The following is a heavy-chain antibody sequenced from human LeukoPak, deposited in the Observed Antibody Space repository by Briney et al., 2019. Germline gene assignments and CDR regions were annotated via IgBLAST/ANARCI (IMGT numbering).Heavy chain of an antibody. V-gene: IGHV4-39*01. J-gene: IGHJ4*02. Sequence: PSETLSLTCTVSGDSISSHSYFWGWIRQPPGKGLEWIGSFYYSGNTYYNPSLKSRATISGDTSKRQFSLKLSSVTAADTAVYYCARLLGGSFYFDYWGQGALVTVSS. CDR1: GDSISSHSYF. CDR2: FYYSGNT. CDR3: ARLLGGSFYFDY. D-gene: IGHD1-26*01.